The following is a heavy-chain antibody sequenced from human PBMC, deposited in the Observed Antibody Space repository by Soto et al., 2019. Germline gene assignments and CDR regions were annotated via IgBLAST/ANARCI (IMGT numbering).Heavy chain of an antibody. J-gene: IGHJ3*02. V-gene: IGHV4-34*01. CDR3: ARGIGDYGGDDAFDI. D-gene: IGHD4-17*01. CDR1: GGSFSGYY. Sequence: QVQLQQWGAGLLKPSETLSLTCAVYGGSFSGYYWSWIRQPPGKGLEWIGEINHSGSTNYNPSLKSRVTISVDTSKNQFSLKLSSVTAADTAVYYCARGIGDYGGDDAFDIWGQGTMVTVSS. CDR2: INHSGST.